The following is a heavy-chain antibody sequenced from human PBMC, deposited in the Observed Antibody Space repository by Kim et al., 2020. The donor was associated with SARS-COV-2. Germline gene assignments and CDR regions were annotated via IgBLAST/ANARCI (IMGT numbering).Heavy chain of an antibody. Sequence: SVKVSCKASGGTFGSYDFSWVRQAPGQGLEWMGGIIPFYGAANYAQKFQGRVTLTADESTSTAYMELSSLRSEDTAVYYCARGPSFGSGSFSMDVWGQGTTATVSS. CDR3: ARGPSFGSGSFSMDV. CDR2: IIPFYGAA. J-gene: IGHJ6*02. V-gene: IGHV1-69*13. CDR1: GGTFGSYD. D-gene: IGHD3-10*01.